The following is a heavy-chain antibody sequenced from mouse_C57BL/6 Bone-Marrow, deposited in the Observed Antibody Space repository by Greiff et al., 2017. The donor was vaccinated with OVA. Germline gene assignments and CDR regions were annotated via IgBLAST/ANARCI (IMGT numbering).Heavy chain of an antibody. CDR2: IYPGDGDT. J-gene: IGHJ4*01. CDR1: GYAFSSSW. CDR3: ARGGAIYDGYFLYAMDY. V-gene: IGHV1-82*01. Sequence: QVQLKQSGPELVKPGASVKISCKASGYAFSSSWMNWVKQRPGKGLEWIGRIYPGDGDTNYNGKFKGKATLTADKSSSTAYMQLSSLTSEDSAVYFCARGGAIYDGYFLYAMDYWGQGTSVTVSS. D-gene: IGHD2-3*01.